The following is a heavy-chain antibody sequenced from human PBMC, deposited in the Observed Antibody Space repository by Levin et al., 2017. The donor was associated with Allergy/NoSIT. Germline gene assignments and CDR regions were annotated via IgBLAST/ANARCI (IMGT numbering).Heavy chain of an antibody. Sequence: GESLKISCAASGFTFSSYAMHWVRQAPGKGLEWVAVISYDGSNKYYADSVKGRFTISRDNSKNTLYLQMNSLRAEDTAVYYCARDQFVLFWVRNYYDGGAFDIWGQGTMVTVSS. V-gene: IGHV3-30-3*01. CDR2: ISYDGSNK. J-gene: IGHJ3*02. CDR1: GFTFSSYA. D-gene: IGHD3-22*01. CDR3: ARDQFVLFWVRNYYDGGAFDI.